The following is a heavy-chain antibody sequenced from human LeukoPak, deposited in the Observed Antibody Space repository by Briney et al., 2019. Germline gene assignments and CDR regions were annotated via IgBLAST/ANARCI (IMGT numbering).Heavy chain of an antibody. D-gene: IGHD1-14*01. CDR2: ISVNGLT. Sequence: GSLRLSCAASGFTFSDYYMSWIRQSPGNGLEWIGIISVNGLTYYNPSLRSRVAMSVDTSKRQFSLKVNSVTAADTAVYFCARRFTGENYFDSWGQGILVAVSS. J-gene: IGHJ4*02. CDR3: ARRFTGENYFDS. CDR1: GFTFSDYY. V-gene: IGHV4-38-2*01.